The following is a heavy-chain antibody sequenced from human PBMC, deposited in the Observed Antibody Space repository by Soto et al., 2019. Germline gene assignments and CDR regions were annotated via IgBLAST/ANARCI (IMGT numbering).Heavy chain of an antibody. CDR1: GGSISSSSYY. Sequence: SETLSLTCTVSGGSISSSSYYWGWIRQSPGKGLEWIGSIYYSGSTYYNPSLKSRVTISVDTSKNQFSLKLSSVTAADTAVYYCARRGAYCGGDCYSNWFDPWGQGTLVTVSS. V-gene: IGHV4-39*01. CDR2: IYYSGST. J-gene: IGHJ5*02. D-gene: IGHD2-21*02. CDR3: ARRGAYCGGDCYSNWFDP.